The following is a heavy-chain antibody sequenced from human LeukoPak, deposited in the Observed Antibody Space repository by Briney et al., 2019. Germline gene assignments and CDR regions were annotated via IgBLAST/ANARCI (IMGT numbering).Heavy chain of an antibody. J-gene: IGHJ2*01. Sequence: GGSLRLSCAASGFTFSSYWMHWVRQAPGKGLVWVSRINSDGSSTSYADSVKGRFTISRDNAKNTLYLQMNSLRAEDTAVYYCARKNYYDSSGYYYSSYWYFDLWGRGTLVTVSS. CDR2: INSDGSST. CDR3: ARKNYYDSSGYYYSSYWYFDL. CDR1: GFTFSSYW. V-gene: IGHV3-74*01. D-gene: IGHD3-22*01.